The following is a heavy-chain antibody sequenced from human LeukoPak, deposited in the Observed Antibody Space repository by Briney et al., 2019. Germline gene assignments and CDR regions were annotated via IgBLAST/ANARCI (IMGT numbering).Heavy chain of an antibody. J-gene: IGHJ4*02. CDR1: GFSFDDYT. D-gene: IGHD5-24*01. V-gene: IGHV3-43*01. Sequence: GGSLRLSCAASGFSFDDYTMHWVRQDPGKGLEWVSLISGDGSTTYYADSVKGRFTISRDNSKNTLFMQMNSLRAEDTAVYYCARTVEMAATDRFAFDYWGQGTLVTVSS. CDR3: ARTVEMAATDRFAFDY. CDR2: ISGDGSTT.